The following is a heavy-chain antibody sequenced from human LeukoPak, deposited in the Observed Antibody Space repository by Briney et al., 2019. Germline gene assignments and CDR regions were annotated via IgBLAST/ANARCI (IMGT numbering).Heavy chain of an antibody. D-gene: IGHD6-13*01. J-gene: IGHJ6*03. V-gene: IGHV3-48*04. CDR1: GFTFSSYS. Sequence: GGSLRLSCAASGFTFSSYSMNWVRQAPGKGLEWVSYIGSSSSTIYYADSVKGRFTISRDNAKNSLYLQMNSLRAEDTAVYYCAREGYSSSWYVGYYYYMDVWGKGTTVTVSS. CDR3: AREGYSSSWYVGYYYYMDV. CDR2: IGSSSSTI.